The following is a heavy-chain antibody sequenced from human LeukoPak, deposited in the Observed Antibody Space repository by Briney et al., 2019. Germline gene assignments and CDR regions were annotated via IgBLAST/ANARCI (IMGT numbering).Heavy chain of an antibody. Sequence: ASVKVSCKASGYTFTGYYMHWVRQAPGQGLEWMGIINPSGGSTSYAQKFQGRVTMTRDTSTSTVYMELSSLRSEDTAVYYCAIRDYYDSSGYYSEGDYWGQGTLVTVSS. CDR1: GYTFTGYY. J-gene: IGHJ4*02. CDR3: AIRDYYDSSGYYSEGDY. CDR2: INPSGGST. D-gene: IGHD3-22*01. V-gene: IGHV1-46*03.